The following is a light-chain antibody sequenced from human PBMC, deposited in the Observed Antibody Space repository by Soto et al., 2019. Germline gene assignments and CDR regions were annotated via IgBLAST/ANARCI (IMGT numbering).Light chain of an antibody. CDR3: QQYNSYAT. CDR2: KAS. J-gene: IGKJ1*01. Sequence: DIQMTQSPSTLSASVGDRVTITCRASKSISSWLAWYQQKPGKAPKLLIYKASSLESGVPSRFSGSESGTQFTLTISRLKPDDFATYYCQQYNSYATFGQGTKVEIK. CDR1: KSISSW. V-gene: IGKV1-5*03.